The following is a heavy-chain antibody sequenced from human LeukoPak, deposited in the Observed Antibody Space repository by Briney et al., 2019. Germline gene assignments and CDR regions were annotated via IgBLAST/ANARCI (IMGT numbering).Heavy chain of an antibody. CDR2: ISWNSGTI. Sequence: GGSLRLSCAASGFTVSSNYMSWVRQAPGKGLEWVSGISWNSGTIDYADSVRGRFTISRDNAKNSLYLQMDSLRVEDTAFYYCAKDNRRHYTSGPNPDSLHWGQGALVTVSS. CDR3: AKDNRRHYTSGPNPDSLH. J-gene: IGHJ4*02. CDR1: GFTVSSNY. D-gene: IGHD6-19*01. V-gene: IGHV3-9*01.